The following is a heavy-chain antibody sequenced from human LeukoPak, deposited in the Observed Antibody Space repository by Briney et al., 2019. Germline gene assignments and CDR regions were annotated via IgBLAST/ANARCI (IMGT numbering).Heavy chain of an antibody. CDR3: ARGGSLIAAANYWFDP. Sequence: GGSLRLSCAASGFTFSTYSMNWVRQAPGKGLEWVSSISSSSSYIYYADSVKGRFTISRDDAKNSLYLQMNSLRAEDTAVYYCARGGSLIAAANYWFDPWGQGTLVTVSS. D-gene: IGHD6-13*01. CDR2: ISSSSSYI. J-gene: IGHJ5*02. V-gene: IGHV3-21*01. CDR1: GFTFSTYS.